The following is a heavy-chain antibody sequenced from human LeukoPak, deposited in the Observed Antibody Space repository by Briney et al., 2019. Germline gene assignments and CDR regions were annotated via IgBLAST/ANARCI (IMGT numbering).Heavy chain of an antibody. V-gene: IGHV3-21*01. CDR1: GFPFSSYS. Sequence: GGALSLSCAAAGFPFSSYSMNWGRPAPGKGVGWVSSISSSSSYIYYADSVKGRFTISRDNAKNSLYLQMNSLRAEDTAVYYCARGGFVDTAMVPFDYWGQGTLVTVSS. CDR2: ISSSSSYI. CDR3: ARGGFVDTAMVPFDY. D-gene: IGHD5-18*01. J-gene: IGHJ4*02.